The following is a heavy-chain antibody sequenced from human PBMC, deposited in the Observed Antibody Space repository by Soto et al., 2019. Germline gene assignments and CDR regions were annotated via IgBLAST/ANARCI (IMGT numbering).Heavy chain of an antibody. CDR1: GYTFTSYD. CDR2: MNPNSGNT. V-gene: IGHV1-8*01. D-gene: IGHD5-12*01. CDR3: ARGFFREGVATIFSNFDY. J-gene: IGHJ4*02. Sequence: ASVKVSCKASGYTFTSYDINWVRQATGQGLEWMGWMNPNSGNTGYAQKFQGRVTMTRNTSISTAYMELSSLRSEDTAVYYCARGFFREGVATIFSNFDYWGQGTLVTVSS.